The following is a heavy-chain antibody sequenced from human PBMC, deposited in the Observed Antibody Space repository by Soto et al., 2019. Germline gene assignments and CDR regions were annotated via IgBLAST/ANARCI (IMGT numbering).Heavy chain of an antibody. CDR1: GFTFSTFA. CDR3: AKSPGMYYYDSSGYYHYDY. D-gene: IGHD3-22*01. V-gene: IGHV3-23*01. J-gene: IGHJ4*02. Sequence: GGSLRLSCAASGFTFSTFAMSWVRQAPGKGLEWVSAISVRGDATHYVESVKGRFTISRDNSKNTLYLQMNSLRAEDTAVYYCAKSPGMYYYDSSGYYHYDYWGQGTLVTVSS. CDR2: ISVRGDAT.